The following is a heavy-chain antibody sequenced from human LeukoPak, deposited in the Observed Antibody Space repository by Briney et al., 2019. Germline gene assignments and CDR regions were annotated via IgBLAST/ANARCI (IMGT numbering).Heavy chain of an antibody. J-gene: IGHJ3*02. CDR3: ARVIPKMATIYSDAFDI. Sequence: SETLSLTCTVSGGSISSYYWSWIRQPPGKGLEWIGYIYYSGSTNYNPSLKSRVTISVDTSKNQFPLKLSSVTAADTAVYYCARVIPKMATIYSDAFDIWGQGTMVTVSS. D-gene: IGHD5-12*01. CDR1: GGSISSYY. V-gene: IGHV4-59*01. CDR2: IYYSGST.